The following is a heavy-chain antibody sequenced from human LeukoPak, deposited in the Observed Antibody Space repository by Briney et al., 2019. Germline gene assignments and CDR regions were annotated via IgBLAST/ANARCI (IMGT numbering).Heavy chain of an antibody. D-gene: IGHD3-10*01. CDR2: ISGSGGST. V-gene: IGHV3-23*01. J-gene: IGHJ4*02. CDR1: GFTFSSYA. Sequence: PGVSLRLSCAASGFTFSSYAMSWVRQAPGKGLEWVSAISGSGGSTYYADSVKGRFTISRDNSKNTLYLQMNSLRAEDTAVYYCAKSWGGYGSRSYYNAGQLDYWGQGTLVTVSS. CDR3: AKSWGGYGSRSYYNAGQLDY.